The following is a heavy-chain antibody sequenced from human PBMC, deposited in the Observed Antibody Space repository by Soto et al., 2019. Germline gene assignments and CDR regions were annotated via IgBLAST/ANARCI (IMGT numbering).Heavy chain of an antibody. CDR2: ISSNVGST. D-gene: IGHD1-26*01. Sequence: GGSLRLSCSASGFTFSSYAMHWVRQAPGKGLEYVSAISSNVGSTYYADSVKGRFTISRDNSKNTLYLQMSSLRAEDTAVYYCGKDPRGLGANLHAFDIWGQGTMVTVSS. CDR3: GKDPRGLGANLHAFDI. CDR1: GFTFSSYA. V-gene: IGHV3-64D*09. J-gene: IGHJ3*02.